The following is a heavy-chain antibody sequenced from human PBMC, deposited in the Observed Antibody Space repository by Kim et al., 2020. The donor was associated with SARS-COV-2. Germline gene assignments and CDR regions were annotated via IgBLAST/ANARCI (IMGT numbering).Heavy chain of an antibody. CDR1: GYTFTSYY. CDR2: INPSGGST. J-gene: IGHJ6*02. D-gene: IGHD3-10*01. Sequence: ASVKVSCKASGYTFTSYYMHWVRQAPGQGLEWMGIINPSGGSTSYAQKFQGRVTMTRDTSTSTVYMELSSLRSEDTAVYYCARVIITDYYYYYGMDVWGQGTTVTVSS. CDR3: ARVIITDYYYYYGMDV. V-gene: IGHV1-46*01.